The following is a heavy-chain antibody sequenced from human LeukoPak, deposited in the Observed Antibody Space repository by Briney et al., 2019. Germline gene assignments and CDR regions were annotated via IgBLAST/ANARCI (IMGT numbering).Heavy chain of an antibody. CDR3: ARGVAGTEMYYFDY. J-gene: IGHJ4*02. CDR1: GYTFTSYG. D-gene: IGHD6-19*01. V-gene: IGHV1-18*01. CDR2: ISAHNGKT. Sequence: ASVKVSCKASGYTFTSYGISWVRQAPGQGLEWMGWISAHNGKTNYAQKLQGRATMTTDTSTSTAYMELRSLRSDDTAVYYCARGVAGTEMYYFDYWGQGTLVTVSS.